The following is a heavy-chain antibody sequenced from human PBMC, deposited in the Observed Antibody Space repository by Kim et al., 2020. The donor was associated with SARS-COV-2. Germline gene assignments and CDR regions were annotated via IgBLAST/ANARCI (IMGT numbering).Heavy chain of an antibody. CDR1: GFTFSSYG. D-gene: IGHD3-10*01. J-gene: IGHJ4*02. CDR2: ISYDGSNK. Sequence: GGSLRLSCAASGFTFSSYGMHWVRQAPGKGLEWVAVISYDGSNKYYADSVKGRFTISRDNSKNTLYLQMNSLRAEDTAVYYCLRGDYYYGSGGFDYWGQGTLVTVSS. CDR3: LRGDYYYGSGGFDY. V-gene: IGHV3-30*03.